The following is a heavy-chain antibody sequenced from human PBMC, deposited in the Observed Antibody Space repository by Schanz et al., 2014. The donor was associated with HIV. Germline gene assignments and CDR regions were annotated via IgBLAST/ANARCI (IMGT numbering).Heavy chain of an antibody. J-gene: IGHJ4*02. D-gene: IGHD3-22*01. CDR1: GFTLNGYS. CDR2: ISGSSNKI. CDR3: AKGGLTPYYYDSSGPWGSH. V-gene: IGHV3-21*04. Sequence: EVHLVESGGRLVKPGESLILSCITSGFTLNGYSMNWVRQAPGKGLEWVSSISGSSNKIYYAHSMKDRFIVSRDNAQNLVFLQLNSLRAEDTAVFYCAKGGLTPYYYDSSGPWGSHWGQGTLVTVSS.